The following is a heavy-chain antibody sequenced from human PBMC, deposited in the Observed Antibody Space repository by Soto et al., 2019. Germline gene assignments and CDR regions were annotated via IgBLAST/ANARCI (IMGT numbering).Heavy chain of an antibody. D-gene: IGHD3-10*01. V-gene: IGHV1-69*02. CDR2: INPILSMS. CDR1: GDTFSFYT. Sequence: QVQLVQSGAEVKKPGSSVKVSCKASGDTFSFYTINWVRQAPGLGLEWVGRINPILSMSNYAQKFQGRVTMTTNKTTSTAYMKLRSLRSEDTAIYYCATSYGSGYRAFDYWGQGALVTVSS. CDR3: ATSYGSGYRAFDY. J-gene: IGHJ4*02.